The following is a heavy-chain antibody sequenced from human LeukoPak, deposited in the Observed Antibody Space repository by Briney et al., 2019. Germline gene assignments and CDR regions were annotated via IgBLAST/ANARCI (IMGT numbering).Heavy chain of an antibody. CDR3: ARLRKFEENYYYMDV. V-gene: IGHV4-59*08. D-gene: IGHD3-16*01. CDR2: TYYSGSN. Sequence: SESLSLTRVVPRGSLSRHNWCGIRRRPGGGLGWGWYTYYSGSNTYTHSLMSRVSISIDTSKNKFSLKLSTVTAADTAVYYCARLRKFEENYYYMDVCAKGTTV. J-gene: IGHJ6*03. CDR1: RGSLSRHN.